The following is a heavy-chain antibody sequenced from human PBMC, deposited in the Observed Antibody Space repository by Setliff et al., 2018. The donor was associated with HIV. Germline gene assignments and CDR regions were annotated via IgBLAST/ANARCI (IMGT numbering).Heavy chain of an antibody. V-gene: IGHV4-4*02. CDR3: ARENGRTNYYYYYGMDV. Sequence: SETRSLTCAVSGGSISSSNWWSWVRQPPGKGLEWIGEIYHSGSTNYNPSLKSRVTISVDTSKNQFSLKLSSLTAADTAVYYCARENGRTNYYYYYGMDVWGQGTTVTVSS. J-gene: IGHJ6*02. CDR2: IYHSGST. CDR1: GGSISSSNW.